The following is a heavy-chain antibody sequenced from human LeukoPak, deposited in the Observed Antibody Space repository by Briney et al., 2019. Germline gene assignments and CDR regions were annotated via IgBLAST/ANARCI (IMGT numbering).Heavy chain of an antibody. CDR3: ARDPGYRTPEYYFDY. CDR2: ISYDGSNK. J-gene: IGHJ4*02. V-gene: IGHV3-30*04. Sequence: GGFLRLSCAASGFTFSSYTMHWVRQAPGKGLEWVGVISYDGSNKYYADSVKGRFTISRDNSKNTLYLQMNSLRAEDTAVYYCARDPGYRTPEYYFDYWGQGTLVTVSS. CDR1: GFTFSSYT. D-gene: IGHD1-1*01.